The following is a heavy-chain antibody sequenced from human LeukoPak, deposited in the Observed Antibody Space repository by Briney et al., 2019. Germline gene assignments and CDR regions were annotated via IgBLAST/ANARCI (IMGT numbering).Heavy chain of an antibody. D-gene: IGHD3-22*01. CDR2: ISWNSGSI. J-gene: IGHJ5*02. CDR3: AKGRGSYERSLFDP. CDR1: GFTFDDYA. Sequence: GRSLRLSCAASGFTFDDYAMHWVRQAPGKGLEWVSGISWNSGSIGYADSVNGRFTNSRDNAKNSLDLQMNSLRAEDTALYYCAKGRGSYERSLFDPWGQGTLVTVSS. V-gene: IGHV3-9*01.